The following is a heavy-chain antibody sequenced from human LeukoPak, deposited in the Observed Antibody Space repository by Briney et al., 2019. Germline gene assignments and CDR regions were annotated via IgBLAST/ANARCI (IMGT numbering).Heavy chain of an antibody. CDR3: ARRTLYDESSGYYPIDY. Sequence: SETLSLTCTVSGGSISSYYWSWIRQPPGKGLEWIGEINHSGSTNHNPSLKSRVTTSVDKSQKQFSLKLTSVTAADTAVYYCARRTLYDESSGYYPIDYWGQGALVTVSS. J-gene: IGHJ4*02. D-gene: IGHD3-22*01. CDR1: GGSISSYY. V-gene: IGHV4-34*01. CDR2: INHSGST.